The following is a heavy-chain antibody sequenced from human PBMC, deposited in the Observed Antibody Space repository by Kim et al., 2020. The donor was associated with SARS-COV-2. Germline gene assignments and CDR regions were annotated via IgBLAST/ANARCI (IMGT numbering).Heavy chain of an antibody. CDR1: GFTFSDFA. CDR2: ISGDANNK. J-gene: IGHJ3*01. V-gene: IGHV3-30*04. D-gene: IGHD6-13*01. CDR3: SRGGYSSSCSIGEAFDF. Sequence: GGSLRLSCAASGFTFSDFAFPWVRQAPGKGLEWVAVISGDANNKLDSESVKGRFIISRDNSTNTLYLQMNSLRVEDTAVYYCSRGGYSSSCSIGEAFDFWGQGTMVTVAS.